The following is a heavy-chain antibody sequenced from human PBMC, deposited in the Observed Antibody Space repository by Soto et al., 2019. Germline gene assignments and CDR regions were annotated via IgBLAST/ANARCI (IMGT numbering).Heavy chain of an antibody. CDR3: ARGTGCISCYSYYYYYYMDV. Sequence: PSETLSLTCTVSGGSISSYYWSWIRQPPGKGLEWIGYIYYSGSTNYNPSLKSRVTISVDTSKNQFSLKLSSVTAADTAVYYCARGTGCISCYSYYYYYYMDVWGKGTTVTVSS. J-gene: IGHJ6*03. CDR1: GGSISSYY. D-gene: IGHD2-2*01. V-gene: IGHV4-59*01. CDR2: IYYSGST.